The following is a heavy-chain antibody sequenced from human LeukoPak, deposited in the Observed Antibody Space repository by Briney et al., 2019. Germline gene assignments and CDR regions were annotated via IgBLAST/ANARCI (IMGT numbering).Heavy chain of an antibody. CDR1: DESFSGYY. Sequence: SETLSLTCAVSDESFSGYYWNWIRQPPGRGLEWIGEINYSGSTKYHPSLKSRVTMSVDMSKKQLSLKLSSVTAADTAVYYCAREGRGGHNFDYWGQGTLVIVSS. CDR2: INYSGST. V-gene: IGHV4-34*01. D-gene: IGHD2-15*01. CDR3: AREGRGGHNFDY. J-gene: IGHJ4*02.